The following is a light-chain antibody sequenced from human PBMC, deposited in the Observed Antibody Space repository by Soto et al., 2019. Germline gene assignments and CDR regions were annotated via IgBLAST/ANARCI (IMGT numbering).Light chain of an antibody. CDR3: AAWDDSLSGWV. J-gene: IGLJ3*02. CDR1: SSNIGSNY. CDR2: RNN. V-gene: IGLV1-47*01. Sequence: QSVLTQPPSASVTPGQRVTISCSGSSSNIGSNYVYWYQQLPGTAPKLLIYRNNQRPSGVPDRFSGSKSGTSASLAISGLRSEDEADYYCAAWDDSLSGWVFGGGTKVTVL.